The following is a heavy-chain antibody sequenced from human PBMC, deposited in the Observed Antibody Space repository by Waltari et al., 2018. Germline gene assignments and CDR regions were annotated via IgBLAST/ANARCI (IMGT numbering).Heavy chain of an antibody. CDR3: ALHYDSSQGAAFDI. V-gene: IGHV4-4*07. Sequence: QVQLQESGPGLVKPSETLSLTCTVYVGSISSHYGTWIRRPAGKGLEWIGRIYTSGSTTYNPSLKSRVTMSVDTSKNQFSLKLSSVTAADTAVYYCALHYDSSQGAAFDIWGQGTMVTVSS. J-gene: IGHJ3*02. CDR2: IYTSGST. D-gene: IGHD3-22*01. CDR1: VGSISSHY.